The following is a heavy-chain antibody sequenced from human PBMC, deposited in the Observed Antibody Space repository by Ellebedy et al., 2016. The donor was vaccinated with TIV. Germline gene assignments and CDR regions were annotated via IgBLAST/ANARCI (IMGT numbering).Heavy chain of an antibody. J-gene: IGHJ4*02. V-gene: IGHV1-18*04. CDR3: ARNIAVDDY. CDR1: GYTFSNYG. D-gene: IGHD6-19*01. CDR2: ISAYNGAT. Sequence: AASVKVSCKASGYTFSNYGISWARHAPGQALEWMGWISAYNGATKYSQKFQGRVTMTVDTSTTTAYMDLRSLKSNDTAVYYCARNIAVDDYWGQGTLVIVSA.